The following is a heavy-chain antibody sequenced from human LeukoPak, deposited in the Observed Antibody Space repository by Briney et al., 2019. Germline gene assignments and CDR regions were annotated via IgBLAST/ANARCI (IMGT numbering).Heavy chain of an antibody. CDR2: INPNSGGT. CDR1: GYIFTDYY. D-gene: IGHD6-6*01. Sequence: ASVRVSCKASGYIFTDYYVHWVRQAPGQGLEWMGLINPNSGGTNFAQKFQGRVTMTTDTSITTAYMELSRLSSDDTAVYYCARGWRITSSGGFVDPWGQGTLVTVSS. CDR3: ARGWRITSSGGFVDP. V-gene: IGHV1-2*02. J-gene: IGHJ5*02.